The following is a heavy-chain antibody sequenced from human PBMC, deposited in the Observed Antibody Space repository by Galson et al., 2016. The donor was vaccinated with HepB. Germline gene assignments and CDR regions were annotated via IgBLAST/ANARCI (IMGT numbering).Heavy chain of an antibody. CDR3: ARCGAAVTTHFVA. Sequence: SVKVSCKASGYTFSIYGITWLRQAPGQRLEWLGWISADNGHANYAQKFQGRLTMTTETSTSTAFLELTSLTSDDTAVYYCARCGAAVTTHFVAWGPGTLVTVSS. J-gene: IGHJ5*02. CDR1: GYTFSIYG. V-gene: IGHV1-18*04. CDR2: ISADNGHA. D-gene: IGHD4-17*01.